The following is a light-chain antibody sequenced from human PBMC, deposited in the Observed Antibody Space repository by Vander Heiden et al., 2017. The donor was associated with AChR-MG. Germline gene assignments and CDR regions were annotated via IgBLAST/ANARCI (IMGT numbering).Light chain of an antibody. CDR2: GNS. Sequence: QSVLTQPPSVSGAPGQRVTISCNGSSSNSGAGYDVHWYQQLPGTAPKLLILGNSNRPSGVPDRFSGSKSGTSASLAITGLQAEDEADYYCQSYDSSLSGSVVFGGGTKLTVL. V-gene: IGLV1-40*01. CDR1: SSNSGAGYD. J-gene: IGLJ2*01. CDR3: QSYDSSLSGSVV.